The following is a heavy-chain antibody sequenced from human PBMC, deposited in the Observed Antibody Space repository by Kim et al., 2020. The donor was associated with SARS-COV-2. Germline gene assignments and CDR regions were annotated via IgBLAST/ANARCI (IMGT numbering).Heavy chain of an antibody. CDR2: IIPMFGTA. Sequence: SVKVSCMAYGGSFSSFDISWVRQAPGQGLEWMGGIIPMFGTANYAQKFQGRVTITADESTSTAYMELSSLRSEDTAVYYCATDAKDSSGYFKNYYDYWGQGTLVTVSS. V-gene: IGHV1-69*13. D-gene: IGHD3-22*01. CDR1: GGSFSSFD. CDR3: ATDAKDSSGYFKNYYDY. J-gene: IGHJ4*02.